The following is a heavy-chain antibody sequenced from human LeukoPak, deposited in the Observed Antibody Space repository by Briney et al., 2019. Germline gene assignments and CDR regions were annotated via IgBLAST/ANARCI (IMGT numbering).Heavy chain of an antibody. D-gene: IGHD3/OR15-3a*01. CDR3: ARWTDWYFDL. CDR1: GFTFSSYA. Sequence: SGGSLRLSCAASGFTFSSYAMTWIRQGPEKGLQWVANIKEDGSDKNYADSVKGRFTISRDNAKNLLYLQMNSLRAEDTAVYYCARWTDWYFDLWGRGSLVTVSS. V-gene: IGHV3-7*01. J-gene: IGHJ2*01. CDR2: IKEDGSDK.